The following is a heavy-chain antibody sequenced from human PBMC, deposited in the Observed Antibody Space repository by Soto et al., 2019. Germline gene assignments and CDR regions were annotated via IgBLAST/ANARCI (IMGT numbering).Heavy chain of an antibody. CDR1: GFTVTDSY. CDR2: IYLSGST. CDR3: AREASGSGWWSQGSFES. J-gene: IGHJ4*02. V-gene: IGHV3-66*01. D-gene: IGHD6-19*01. Sequence: EVQLVESGGGLVQPGGSLRLACAGSGFTVTDSYMSWVRRAPGKGLEWVSSIYLSGSTYYADSVKGRITISRDISKNTVFLQMNSLRVEDTAVYYCAREASGSGWWSQGSFESWGQGTLVSVSS.